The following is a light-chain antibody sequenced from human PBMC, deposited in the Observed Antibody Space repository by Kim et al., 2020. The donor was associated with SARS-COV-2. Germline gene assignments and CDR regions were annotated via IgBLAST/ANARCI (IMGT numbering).Light chain of an antibody. V-gene: IGKV3-20*01. Sequence: FSPVDSATLSCMASQSVSSRYLAWYQQKPGQAPRLLIYGASSRAAGIADRFSGSGSGTDFTLTISRLDPEDFAVYYCQQYGTSAYTFGQGTKLEI. CDR2: GAS. J-gene: IGKJ2*01. CDR1: QSVSSRY. CDR3: QQYGTSAYT.